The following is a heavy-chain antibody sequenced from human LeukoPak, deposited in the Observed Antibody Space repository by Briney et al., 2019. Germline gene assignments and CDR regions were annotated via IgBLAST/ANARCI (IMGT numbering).Heavy chain of an antibody. CDR2: INHSGST. V-gene: IGHV4-34*01. CDR1: GGSFSGYY. J-gene: IGHJ4*02. D-gene: IGHD3-16*02. Sequence: ASETLSLTCAVYGGSFSGYYWSWIRQPPGKGLEWIGEINHSGSTNYNPSLKSRVTISVDTSKNQFSLKLSSVTAADTAVYYCARGRGGYYDYVWGSYRYFDYWGQGTLVTVSS. CDR3: ARGRGGYYDYVWGSYRYFDY.